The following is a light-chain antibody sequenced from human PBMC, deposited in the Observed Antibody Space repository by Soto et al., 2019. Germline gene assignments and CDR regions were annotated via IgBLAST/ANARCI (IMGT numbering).Light chain of an antibody. V-gene: IGKV3-15*01. CDR1: QSVSSXD. CDR2: GAS. Sequence: EIVLTQSPATLSLSPGERATLSCRASQSVSSXDLHWYQQKPGQGPRLLIYGASTRATGVPLRFSGSGSGTEFTLTISRLQSEDFALYFCQQYNNWPWTFGQGTKVDIK. CDR3: QQYNNWPWT. J-gene: IGKJ1*01.